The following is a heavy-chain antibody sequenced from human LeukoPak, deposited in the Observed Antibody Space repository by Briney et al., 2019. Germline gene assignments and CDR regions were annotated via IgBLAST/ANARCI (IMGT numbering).Heavy chain of an antibody. CDR3: ARSIAARYDN. Sequence: SQTLSLTCAISGDSVSSNSAVWNWIRQSPSRGLEWLGRTYYRSKWYNDNAGSVKSRITINPDTSKNQFSLQLNSVTPEDTAVYYCARSIAARYDNWGQGTLVTVSS. D-gene: IGHD6-6*01. J-gene: IGHJ4*02. CDR1: GDSVSSNSAV. V-gene: IGHV6-1*01. CDR2: TYYRSKWYN.